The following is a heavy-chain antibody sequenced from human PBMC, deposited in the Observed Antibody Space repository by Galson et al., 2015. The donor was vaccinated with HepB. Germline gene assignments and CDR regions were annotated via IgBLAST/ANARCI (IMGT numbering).Heavy chain of an antibody. V-gene: IGHV3-74*01. J-gene: IGHJ4*02. Sequence: SLRPSCAASGFTFSSYWMHWVRQAPGKGLVWVSRINSDGSSTSYADSVKGRFTISRDNAKNTLYLQMNSLRAEDTAVYYCARAQGYYYDSSGYYYDYWGQGTLVTVSS. CDR1: GFTFSSYW. CDR3: ARAQGYYYDSSGYYYDY. CDR2: INSDGSST. D-gene: IGHD3-22*01.